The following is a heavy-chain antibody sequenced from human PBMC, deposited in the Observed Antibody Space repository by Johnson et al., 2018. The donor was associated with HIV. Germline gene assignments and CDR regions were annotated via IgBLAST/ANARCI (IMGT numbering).Heavy chain of an antibody. V-gene: IGHV3-20*04. Sequence: VQLVESGGGVVRPGGSLRLSCAAAGFTFDDYGMRWVRQAPGKGLEWVSGINWDGGRTGYVDSMKGRFTISRDNAKNSLYLQMNSLRAEDTAVYYCTPDLGGGDLWGSYAFDIWGQGTMVTVSS. J-gene: IGHJ3*02. D-gene: IGHD2-21*01. CDR1: GFTFDDYG. CDR3: TPDLGGGDLWGSYAFDI. CDR2: INWDGGRT.